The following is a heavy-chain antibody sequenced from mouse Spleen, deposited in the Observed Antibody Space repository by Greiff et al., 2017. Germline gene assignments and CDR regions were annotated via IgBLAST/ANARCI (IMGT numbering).Heavy chain of an antibody. V-gene: IGHV5-9-1*01. D-gene: IGHD1-1*01. J-gene: IGHJ2*01. CDR2: ISSGGSYT. Sequence: EVMLVESGGGLVKPGGSLKLSCAASGFTFSSYAMSWVRQTPEKRLEWVATISSGGSYTYYPDSVKGRFTISRDNAKNTLYLQMSSLRSEDTAMYYCAREFITTVVGDYFDYWGQGTTLTVSS. CDR1: GFTFSSYA. CDR3: AREFITTVVGDYFDY.